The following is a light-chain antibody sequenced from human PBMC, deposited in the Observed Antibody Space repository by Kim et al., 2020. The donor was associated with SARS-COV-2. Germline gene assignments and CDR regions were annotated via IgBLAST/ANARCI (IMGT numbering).Light chain of an antibody. V-gene: IGKV1-16*02. J-gene: IGKJ2*01. CDR1: QDIGNY. CDR2: SAS. CDR3: QQYINYPYS. Sequence: SASVGDRVTITCRASQDIGNYVAWFQQKSGKAPKSLIYSASDLQSGVPTKFSGSGSGTEFALTISSLQPEDFATYYCQQYINYPYSFGQGTKLEIK.